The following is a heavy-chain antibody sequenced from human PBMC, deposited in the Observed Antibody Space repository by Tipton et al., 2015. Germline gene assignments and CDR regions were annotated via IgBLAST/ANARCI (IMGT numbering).Heavy chain of an antibody. CDR3: ARAGSCTVGSCSFNWFDP. J-gene: IGHJ5*02. D-gene: IGHD2-15*01. CDR2: IYYSGST. Sequence: TLSLTCTVSGGSVSNSDYYWSWIRQPPGKGLEWIGYIYYSGSTNYNPSLKSRVTISVDTSKNQFSLKVRSVTAADTAVYYCARAGSCTVGSCSFNWFDPWGQGTLVTVSS. CDR1: GGSVSNSDYY. V-gene: IGHV4-61*08.